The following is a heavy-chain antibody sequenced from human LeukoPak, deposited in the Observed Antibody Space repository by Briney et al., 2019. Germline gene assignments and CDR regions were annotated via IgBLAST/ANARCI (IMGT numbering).Heavy chain of an antibody. D-gene: IGHD2-2*01. CDR2: IASDGRTT. Sequence: PGGSLRLSCSAPGFTFKDYAMHWVRQAPGLGLEWVAVIASDGRTTYYADSVSGRFTISRDNSNNALSLQMNSLGADDTAVYYCARAAEASCSGTSCYRYFHHWGQGTLVIVSS. CDR3: ARAAEASCSGTSCYRYFHH. CDR1: GFTFKDYA. J-gene: IGHJ1*01. V-gene: IGHV3-30*04.